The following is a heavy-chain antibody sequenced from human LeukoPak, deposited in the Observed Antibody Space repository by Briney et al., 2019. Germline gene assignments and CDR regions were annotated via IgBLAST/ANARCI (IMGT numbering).Heavy chain of an antibody. V-gene: IGHV3-21*01. CDR1: GFTFSSYS. Sequence: GGSLRLSCAASGFTFSSYSMNWVRQAPGKGLEWVSSISGSSTYIYYVDSVKGRFTISRDNAKNSLYLQMNSLRAEDTAVYYCATGGYFELDFDYWGQGTLVTVSS. CDR2: ISGSSTYI. J-gene: IGHJ4*02. D-gene: IGHD2-8*02. CDR3: ATGGYFELDFDY.